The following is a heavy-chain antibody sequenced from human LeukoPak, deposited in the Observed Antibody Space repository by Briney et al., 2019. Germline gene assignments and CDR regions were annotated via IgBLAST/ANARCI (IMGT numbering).Heavy chain of an antibody. CDR1: GGTFSSYA. D-gene: IGHD3-22*01. J-gene: IGHJ5*02. CDR2: IIPIFGTA. CDR3: ARARSPSSGYLLRDHNWFDP. Sequence: ASVKVSCKASGGTFSSYAISWVRQAPGQGVEWMGGIIPIFGTANYAQKFQGRVTITTDESTSTAYMELSSLRSEDTAVYYCARARSPSSGYLLRDHNWFDPWGQGTLVTVSS. V-gene: IGHV1-69*05.